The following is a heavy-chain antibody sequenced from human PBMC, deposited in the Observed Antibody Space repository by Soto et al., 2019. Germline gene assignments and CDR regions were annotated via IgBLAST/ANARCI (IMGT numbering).Heavy chain of an antibody. CDR2: IYHSGST. D-gene: IGHD3-10*01. J-gene: IGHJ4*02. CDR1: GGSISSGGYS. CDR3: AAAQLYGSGSYYPAFDY. V-gene: IGHV4-30-2*01. Sequence: SETLSLTCAVSGGSISSGGYSWSWIRQPPGKGLEWIGYIYHSGSTYYNPSLKSRVTISVDRSKNQFSLKLSSVSAADTAVYYCAAAQLYGSGSYYPAFDYWGQGTLVTVSS.